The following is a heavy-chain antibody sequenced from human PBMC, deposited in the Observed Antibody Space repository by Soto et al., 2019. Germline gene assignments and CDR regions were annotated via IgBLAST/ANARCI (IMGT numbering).Heavy chain of an antibody. CDR3: ASGIQLWLRRINTGYSG. V-gene: IGHV1-69*12. D-gene: IGHD5-18*01. CDR2: IIPMFGTA. J-gene: IGHJ4*02. CDR1: GGTFSTYA. Sequence: QVQLVQSGAEVKKPESSVKVSCKAPGGTFSTYAISWVRQAPGQGLEWMGGIIPMFGTANYAQRFQDRVTITADESTNTVYMELSRLRSEDTAGYFCASGIQLWLRRINTGYSGWCQGTLFTVSS.